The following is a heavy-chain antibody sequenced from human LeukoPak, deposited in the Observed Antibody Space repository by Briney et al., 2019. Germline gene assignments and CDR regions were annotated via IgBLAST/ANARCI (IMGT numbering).Heavy chain of an antibody. V-gene: IGHV1-69*13. CDR2: IIPIFGTA. CDR1: GGTFSSYA. D-gene: IGHD2-2*01. Sequence: ASVKVSCKASGGTFSSYAIRWVRQAPGQGLEWMGGIIPIFGTANYAQKFQGRVTITADESTSTAYMELSSLRSEDTAVYYCARGYCSSTSCLGLFDYWGQGTLVTVSS. J-gene: IGHJ4*02. CDR3: ARGYCSSTSCLGLFDY.